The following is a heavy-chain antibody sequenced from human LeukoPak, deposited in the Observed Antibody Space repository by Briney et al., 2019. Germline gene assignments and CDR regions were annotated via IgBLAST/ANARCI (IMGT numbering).Heavy chain of an antibody. J-gene: IGHJ3*02. CDR2: IYYSGST. CDR1: GGSISSSSYY. D-gene: IGHD6-19*01. Sequence: PSETLSLTCTVSGGSISSSSYYWGWIRQPPGKGLEWIGSIYYSGSTCYNPSLKSRVTISVDTSKNQFSLKLSSVTAADTAVYYCARGVSGRIAVTGTRRWPHVFDIWGQGTMVTVSS. V-gene: IGHV4-39*01. CDR3: ARGVSGRIAVTGTRRWPHVFDI.